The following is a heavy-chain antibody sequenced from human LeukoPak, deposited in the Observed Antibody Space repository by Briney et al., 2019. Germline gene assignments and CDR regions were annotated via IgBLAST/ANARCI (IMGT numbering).Heavy chain of an antibody. D-gene: IGHD2-2*01. J-gene: IGHJ4*02. CDR1: GGSISSSSYC. V-gene: IGHV4-39*01. CDR2: ICYSGST. CDR3: ARRQGCSNTACPPDY. Sequence: SETLSLTCTVSGGSISSSSYCWGWIRQPPGKGLEWIGSICYSGSTFYNPSLKSRVTLSVDTSKNQFSLKLSSVTAADTAVYYCARRQGCSNTACPPDYWGQGTLVTVSS.